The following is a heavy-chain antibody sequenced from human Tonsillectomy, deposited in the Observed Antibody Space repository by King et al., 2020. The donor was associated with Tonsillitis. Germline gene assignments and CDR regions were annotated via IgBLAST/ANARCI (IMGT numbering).Heavy chain of an antibody. CDR2: ISYDEVYQ. V-gene: IGHV3-30*18. Sequence: VQLVESGGGAVEPGRSLRLSCVASGFAFSDYGIHWVRQAPGKGLEWVAVISYDEVYQYYSDAVEGRFTISRDNSKNTVYLQMNSLRVDDTAIYYCAKIYGDHAYWGQGVLVTVSP. D-gene: IGHD4-17*01. CDR3: AKIYGDHAY. J-gene: IGHJ4*02. CDR1: GFAFSDYG.